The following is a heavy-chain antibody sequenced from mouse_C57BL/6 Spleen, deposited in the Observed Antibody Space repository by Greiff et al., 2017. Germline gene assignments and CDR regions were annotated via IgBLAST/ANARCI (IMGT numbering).Heavy chain of an antibody. Sequence: VQLQQPGPELVKPGASVKIPCKASGYTFTDYNMDWVKQSHGKSLEWIGVINPNNGGTIYNQKFKGKATLTVDKSTSTAYMELRSLTSEDTAVYYCARPVSSYWYFDVWGTGTTVTVSS. CDR2: INPNNGGT. J-gene: IGHJ1*03. V-gene: IGHV1-18*01. CDR1: GYTFTDYN. D-gene: IGHD1-1*01. CDR3: ARPVSSYWYFDV.